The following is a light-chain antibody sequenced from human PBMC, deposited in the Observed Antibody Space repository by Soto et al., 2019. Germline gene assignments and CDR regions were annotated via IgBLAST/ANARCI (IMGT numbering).Light chain of an antibody. CDR1: RSNVGRNA. V-gene: IGLV1-44*01. CDR3: AAWDDTLNGPL. J-gene: IGLJ2*01. CDR2: ATN. Sequence: QSVLTQPPSASGTPGQTVTISCSGSRSNVGRNAVSWYQQVPGMAPKLLVFATNKRPSGVPDRFSGSASGASASLAISGLQSEDEVDYYCAAWDDTLNGPLFGGGTKLTVL.